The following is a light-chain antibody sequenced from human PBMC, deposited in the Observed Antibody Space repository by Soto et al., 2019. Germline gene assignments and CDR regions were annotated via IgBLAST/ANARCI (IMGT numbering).Light chain of an antibody. CDR2: DVS. CDR3: CSYAGSDTYVV. Sequence: QSVLTQPRSVSGSPGQSVTISCTETSSDVGAYNYVSWYQQHPGKAPKLMIYDVSKRPSGVPDHFSGSKSGNTASLTISGLQAEDEADYYCCSYAGSDTYVVFGGGTKLTVL. CDR1: SSDVGAYNY. J-gene: IGLJ2*01. V-gene: IGLV2-11*01.